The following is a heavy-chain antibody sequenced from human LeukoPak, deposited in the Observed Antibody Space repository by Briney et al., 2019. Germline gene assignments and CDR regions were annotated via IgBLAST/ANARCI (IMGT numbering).Heavy chain of an antibody. Sequence: SETLSLTCTVSGGSISSYYWSWIRQPAGKGLEWIGRIYTSGSTNYNPSLKSRVTMSVDTSKNQFSLKLSSVTAADTAVYYCARDRWNYDLTYYFDYWGQGTLVTVSS. J-gene: IGHJ4*02. V-gene: IGHV4-4*07. CDR1: GGSISSYY. CDR3: ARDRWNYDLTYYFDY. CDR2: IYTSGST. D-gene: IGHD1-7*01.